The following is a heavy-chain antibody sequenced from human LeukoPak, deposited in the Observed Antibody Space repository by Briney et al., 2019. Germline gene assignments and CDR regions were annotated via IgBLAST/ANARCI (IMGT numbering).Heavy chain of an antibody. D-gene: IGHD3-9*01. CDR1: GGSISSGGYS. CDR3: ARGGRAGYHHDY. J-gene: IGHJ4*02. V-gene: IGHV4-30-2*01. Sequence: PSQNLSLTCAVSGGSISSGGYSWSWIRQPPGKGLEWIGYIYHSGSTYYNPSLKSRVTISVDRSKNQFSLKLSSVTAADTAVYYCARGGRAGYHHDYWGQGTLVTVSS. CDR2: IYHSGST.